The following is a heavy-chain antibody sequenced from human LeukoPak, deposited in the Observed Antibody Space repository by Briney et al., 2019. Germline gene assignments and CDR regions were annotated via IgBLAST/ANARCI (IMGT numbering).Heavy chain of an antibody. CDR1: GGSISSYY. CDR2: VYYSGNT. CDR3: ARQASDSSGYSYFDP. J-gene: IGHJ5*02. Sequence: SETLSLTCTVSGGSISSYYWSWIRQPPGKGLEWIRYVYYSGNTNYNPSLKSRVTISVDTSKNQFSLKLSSVTAADTAMYYCARQASDSSGYSYFDPWGQGTLVTVSS. V-gene: IGHV4-59*08. D-gene: IGHD3-22*01.